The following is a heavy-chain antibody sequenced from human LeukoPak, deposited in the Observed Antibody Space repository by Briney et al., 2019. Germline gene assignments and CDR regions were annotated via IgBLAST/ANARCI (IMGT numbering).Heavy chain of an antibody. CDR1: GFTFSSYA. CDR3: ARGSKEYTSGWRY. V-gene: IGHV3-30*04. D-gene: IGHD6-19*01. CDR2: ISNDGTNK. J-gene: IGHJ4*02. Sequence: GGSLRLSCAASGFTFSSYAMNWVRQAPAKGLEWVAFISNDGTNKYYADSVKGRFTISRDNSKNTLYLQMNSLRAEDTAVYYCARGSKEYTSGWRYWGQGTLVTVPS.